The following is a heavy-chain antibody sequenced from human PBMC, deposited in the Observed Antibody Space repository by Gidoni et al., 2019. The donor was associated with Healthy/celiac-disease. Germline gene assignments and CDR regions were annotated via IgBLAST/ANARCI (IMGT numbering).Heavy chain of an antibody. V-gene: IGHV3-23*01. J-gene: IGHJ4*02. CDR1: GFTVGSSA. D-gene: IGHD5-18*01. CDR3: AKDLRVDTAMVSVGGVDY. CDR2: ISGSGGST. Sequence: EVQLLESGGGLVQPGGSLRISCAASGFTVGSSAMSWVRQAPGKGLEGGSAISGSGGSTYYADSVKGRFTISRDNSKNTLYLQMNSLRAEDTAVYYCAKDLRVDTAMVSVGGVDYWGQGTLVTVSS.